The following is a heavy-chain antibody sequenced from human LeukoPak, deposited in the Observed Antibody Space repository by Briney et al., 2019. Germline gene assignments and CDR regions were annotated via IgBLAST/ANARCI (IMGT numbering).Heavy chain of an antibody. CDR1: GGTFSSYA. CDR2: IIPIFGTA. Sequence: ASVKVSCKASGGTFSSYAISWVRQAPGQGFEWMGGIIPIFGTANYAQKFQGRVTITTDESTSTAYMELSSLRSEDTAVYYCARARTDLESGDLAYAFEIWGQGTMITVSS. J-gene: IGHJ3*02. D-gene: IGHD7-27*01. CDR3: ARARTDLESGDLAYAFEI. V-gene: IGHV1-69*05.